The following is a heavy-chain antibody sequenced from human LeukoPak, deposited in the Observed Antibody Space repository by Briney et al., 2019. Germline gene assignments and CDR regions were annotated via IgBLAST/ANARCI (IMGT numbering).Heavy chain of an antibody. CDR3: ATGSRVFAFDI. CDR1: GHTFTSYY. V-gene: IGHV1-46*01. Sequence: ASVKVSCKASGHTFTSYYLHWVRQAPGQGLEWMGIINPSGGSTNYAQKFQGRVTMTRDTSTSTVYMELSSLRSDDTAVHYCATGSRVFAFDIWGQGTMVTVSS. D-gene: IGHD6-25*01. CDR2: INPSGGST. J-gene: IGHJ3*02.